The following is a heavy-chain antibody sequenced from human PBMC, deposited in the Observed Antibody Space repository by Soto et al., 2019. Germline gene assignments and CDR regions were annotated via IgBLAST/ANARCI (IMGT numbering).Heavy chain of an antibody. CDR1: GFTFSSYS. CDR2: ISSSSSYI. CDR3: ARGDSSWPEGDWFDP. J-gene: IGHJ5*02. D-gene: IGHD6-13*01. Sequence: EVQLVESGGGLVKPGGSLRLSCAASGFTFSSYSMNWVRQAPGKGLEWVSSISSSSSYIYYADSVKGRFTISRDNSKNTLYLQMNSLRAEDTAVYYCARGDSSWPEGDWFDPWGQGTLVTVSS. V-gene: IGHV3-21*01.